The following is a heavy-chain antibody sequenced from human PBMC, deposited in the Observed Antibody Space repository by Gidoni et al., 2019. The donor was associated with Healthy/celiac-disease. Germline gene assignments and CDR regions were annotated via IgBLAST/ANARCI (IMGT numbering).Heavy chain of an antibody. V-gene: IGHV4-59*01. Sequence: TNYNPSLKSRVTISVDTSKNQFSLKLSSVTAADTAVYYCARASVVVTAPYWYFDLWGRGTLVTVSS. CDR2: T. D-gene: IGHD2-21*02. CDR3: ARASVVVTAPYWYFDL. J-gene: IGHJ2*01.